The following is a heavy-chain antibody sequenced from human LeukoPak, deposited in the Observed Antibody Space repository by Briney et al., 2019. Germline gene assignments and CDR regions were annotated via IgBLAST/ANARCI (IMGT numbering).Heavy chain of an antibody. CDR3: AKGKVLRTSSGYFDY. J-gene: IGHJ4*02. CDR1: GFTFSSYG. V-gene: IGHV3-30*18. D-gene: IGHD3-10*01. Sequence: GGSLRLSCAASGFTFSSYGMHWVRQAPGKGLEWVAVISYDGSNKYYADSVKGRFTISRDNSKNTLYLQMNSLRAEDTAVYYCAKGKVLRTSSGYFDYWGQGTLVTLSS. CDR2: ISYDGSNK.